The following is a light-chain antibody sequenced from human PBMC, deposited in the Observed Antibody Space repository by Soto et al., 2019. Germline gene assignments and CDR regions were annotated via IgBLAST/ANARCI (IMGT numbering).Light chain of an antibody. CDR3: QQYASSVT. CDR1: QSFSSTF. CDR2: GAS. Sequence: EILLTQSPGSLSLSPGDRATLSCRASQSFSSTFFAWYQQKPGQAPSLLIYGASSRATGIPDRFSGSGSGTDFTLTISRLEPEDFAVYYCQQYASSVTFGQGTKVEIK. V-gene: IGKV3-20*01. J-gene: IGKJ1*01.